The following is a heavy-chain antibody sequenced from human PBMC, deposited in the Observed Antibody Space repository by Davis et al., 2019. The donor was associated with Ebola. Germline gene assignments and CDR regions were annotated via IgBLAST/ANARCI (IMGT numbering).Heavy chain of an antibody. CDR1: GGSIDSTHYY. D-gene: IGHD2-2*01. CDR2: IYYSGNT. J-gene: IGHJ4*02. Sequence: SETLSLTCAVSGGSIDSTHYYWGWIRQPPGKGLEWIGSIYYSGNTYYNPSLKSRVTISVDTSNNQFSLKLSSVTAADTAVYYCATTPLLVPAARGGGGLDYWGQGTLVTVSS. V-gene: IGHV4-39*07. CDR3: ATTPLLVPAARGGGGLDY.